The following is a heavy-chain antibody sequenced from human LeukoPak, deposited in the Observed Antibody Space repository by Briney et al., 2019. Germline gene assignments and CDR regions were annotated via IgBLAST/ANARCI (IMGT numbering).Heavy chain of an antibody. Sequence: SETLSLTCAVYGGSFSGYYWSWIRQPPGKGLEWIGEINHSGSTNYNPSLKSRVTISVDTSKNQFSLKLSSVTAADTAVYYCARRHLWFGELLCSPFDYWGQGTLVTVSS. J-gene: IGHJ4*02. CDR2: INHSGST. V-gene: IGHV4-34*01. CDR1: GGSFSGYY. D-gene: IGHD3-10*01. CDR3: ARRHLWFGELLCSPFDY.